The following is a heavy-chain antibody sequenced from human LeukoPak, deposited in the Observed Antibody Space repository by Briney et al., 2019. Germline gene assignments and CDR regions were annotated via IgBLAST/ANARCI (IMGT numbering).Heavy chain of an antibody. J-gene: IGHJ4*01. CDR3: AKRHLSSCN. CDR1: GFTMRDND. V-gene: IGHV3-66*01. D-gene: IGHD3-3*02. CDR2: IYSGGST. Sequence: GGSLRLSCAASGFTMRDNDMTWVRQAPGKGLEWVSLIYSGGSTSYADSVKGRFTISRDNSKNTLYLQMNSLRAEDTAVYYCAKRHLSSCNWGLGTLVTVSS.